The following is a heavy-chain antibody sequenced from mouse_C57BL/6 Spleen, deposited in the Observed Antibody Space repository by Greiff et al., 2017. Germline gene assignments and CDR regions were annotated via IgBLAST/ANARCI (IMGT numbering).Heavy chain of an antibody. CDR1: GFTFSSYA. V-gene: IGHV5-9-1*02. D-gene: IGHD2-5*01. CDR2: ISSGGDYI. J-gene: IGHJ2*01. CDR3: TREGYSNYGYFDY. Sequence: EVHLVESGEGLVKPGGSLKLSCAASGFTFSSYAMSWVRQTPEKRLEWVAYISSGGDYIYYADTVKGRFTISRDNARNTLYLQMSSLKSEDTAMYYCTREGYSNYGYFDYWGQGTTLTVSS.